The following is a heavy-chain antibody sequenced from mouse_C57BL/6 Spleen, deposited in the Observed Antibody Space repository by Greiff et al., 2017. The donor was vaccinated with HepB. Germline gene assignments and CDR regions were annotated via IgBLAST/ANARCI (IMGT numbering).Heavy chain of an antibody. J-gene: IGHJ4*01. CDR3: ARVGFISYAMDY. Sequence: VQLQQPGAELVRPGSSVKLSCKASGYTFTSYWMDWVKQRPGQGLEWIGNIYPSDSETHYNQKFKDKATLTVDKSSSTAYMQLSSLTSEDSAVYYCARVGFISYAMDYWGQGTSVTVSS. D-gene: IGHD1-1*01. CDR2: IYPSDSET. CDR1: GYTFTSYW. V-gene: IGHV1-61*01.